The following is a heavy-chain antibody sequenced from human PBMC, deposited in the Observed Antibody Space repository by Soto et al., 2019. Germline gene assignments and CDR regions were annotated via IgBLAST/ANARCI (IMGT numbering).Heavy chain of an antibody. CDR2: IIPIFGTA. D-gene: IGHD2-2*01. V-gene: IGHV1-69*13. CDR1: GGTFSSYA. J-gene: IGHJ3*02. CDR3: ARGGVVPAAHDAFDI. Sequence: ASVKVSCKASGGTFSSYAISWVRQAPGQGLEWMGGIIPIFGTANYAQKFQGRVTITADESTSTAYMELSSLRSEDTAVYYCARGGVVPAAHDAFDIWGQGTMVTVSS.